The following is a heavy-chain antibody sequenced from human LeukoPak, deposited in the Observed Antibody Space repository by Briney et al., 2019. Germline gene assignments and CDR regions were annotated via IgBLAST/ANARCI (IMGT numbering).Heavy chain of an antibody. CDR3: ARDRGFSNGDYFDY. J-gene: IGHJ4*02. Sequence: SETLSLTCTVSGGSISSINYYWSWTRQPPGKGLEWIGSIYYSGSTYYNPSLKSRVTISVDTSKNQFSLKLSSVTAADTAVYYCARDRGFSNGDYFDYWGQGTLVTVSS. V-gene: IGHV4-39*07. CDR1: GGSISSINYY. CDR2: IYYSGST. D-gene: IGHD2-15*01.